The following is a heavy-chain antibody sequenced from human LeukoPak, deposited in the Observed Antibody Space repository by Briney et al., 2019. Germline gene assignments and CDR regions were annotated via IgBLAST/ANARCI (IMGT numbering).Heavy chain of an antibody. CDR3: ARMNPGGGLDY. CDR1: GGSFSGYY. V-gene: IGHV4-34*01. D-gene: IGHD2-15*01. J-gene: IGHJ4*02. CDR2: TNHGGSA. Sequence: SETLSLTCVVYGGSFSGYYWSWIRQPPGKGREWIGETNHGGSANYNPSLKSRVTISVDTSKNQFSLKLSSVTAADTAVYYCARMNPGGGLDYWGQGTLVTVPS.